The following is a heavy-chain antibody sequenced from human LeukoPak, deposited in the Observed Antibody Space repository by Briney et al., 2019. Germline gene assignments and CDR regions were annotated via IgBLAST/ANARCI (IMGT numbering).Heavy chain of an antibody. V-gene: IGHV1-2*02. CDR1: GYTFTGYY. D-gene: IGHD3-22*01. CDR2: INPNSGGT. J-gene: IGHJ4*02. Sequence: GASVKVSCKASGYTFTGYYMHWVRQAPGQGLEWMGWINPNSGGTNYAQKFQGRVTMTRDTSISTAYMELSRLTSDDTAVYYCAKEVHYYDSSDYLPLGYWGQGTLITVSS. CDR3: AKEVHYYDSSDYLPLGY.